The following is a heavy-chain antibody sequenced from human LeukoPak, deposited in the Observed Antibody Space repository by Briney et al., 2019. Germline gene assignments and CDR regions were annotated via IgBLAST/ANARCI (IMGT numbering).Heavy chain of an antibody. V-gene: IGHV1-18*01. CDR1: GYTFTSYG. CDR2: ISAYNGNT. J-gene: IGHJ4*02. Sequence: ASVKVSCKASGYTFTSYGISWERQAPGQGLGWVGCISAYNGNTNYAQKFQGRVTMTRNTSISTAYMELSSLRSEDTAVCYCARGLGNYDSIKSYWGQGTLVTVSS. CDR3: ARGLGNYDSIKSY. D-gene: IGHD3-22*01.